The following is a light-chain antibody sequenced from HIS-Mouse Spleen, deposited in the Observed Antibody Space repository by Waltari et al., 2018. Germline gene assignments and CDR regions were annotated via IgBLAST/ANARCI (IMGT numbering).Light chain of an antibody. Sequence: QSALTQPASVSGSPGQSITISCTGTSSDAGSYNLVSWYQQHPGQPPKLMIYEGSKRPSGVSNRFSGSKSGNTASLTISGLQAEDEADYYCCSYAGSSTLVFGGGTKLTVL. V-gene: IGLV2-23*01. CDR3: CSYAGSSTLV. CDR1: SSDAGSYNL. J-gene: IGLJ2*01. CDR2: EGS.